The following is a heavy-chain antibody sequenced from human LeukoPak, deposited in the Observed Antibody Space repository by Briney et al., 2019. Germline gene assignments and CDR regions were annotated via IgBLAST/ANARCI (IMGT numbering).Heavy chain of an antibody. CDR2: INPDSGGT. J-gene: IGHJ4*02. CDR1: GYTFTSYY. Sequence: GASVKVSCKASGYTFTSYYMHWVRQAPGQGLEWMGWINPDSGGTTYAQKFQGRVTMTRDTSISTAYMELSRLRSDDTAVYYCARVRILWFRELDYWGQGTLVTVSS. CDR3: ARVRILWFRELDY. D-gene: IGHD3-10*01. V-gene: IGHV1-2*02.